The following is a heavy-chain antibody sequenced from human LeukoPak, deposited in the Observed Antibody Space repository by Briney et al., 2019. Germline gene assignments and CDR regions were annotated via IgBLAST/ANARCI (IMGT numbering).Heavy chain of an antibody. V-gene: IGHV3-23*01. D-gene: IGHD5-24*01. CDR1: GFTFSSYA. CDR2: ISGSGGST. J-gene: IGHJ4*02. CDR3: AKAPRDGFNHPFDY. Sequence: VGSLRLSSAASGFTFSSYAMSWVRQAPGKGLEWVSAISGSGGSTYYADSVKGRFTISRDNSKNTLSLQMNSLRAEDTAVYYCAKAPRDGFNHPFDYWGQGTLVTVSS.